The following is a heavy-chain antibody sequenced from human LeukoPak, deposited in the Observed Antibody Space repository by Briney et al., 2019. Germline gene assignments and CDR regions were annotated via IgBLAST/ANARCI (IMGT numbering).Heavy chain of an antibody. CDR2: ISGGGRST. CDR1: GFSFSTYA. CDR3: AKGRSWYPDVDH. V-gene: IGHV3-23*01. Sequence: PGGSLRLSCAASGFSFSTYAMSWVRQAPGKGLEWVSAISGGGRSTYYADSVKGRFTISRDNSKNTLYLQMNSLRAEDTAVYYCAKGRSWYPDVDHWGQGTLVSVSS. J-gene: IGHJ4*02. D-gene: IGHD6-13*01.